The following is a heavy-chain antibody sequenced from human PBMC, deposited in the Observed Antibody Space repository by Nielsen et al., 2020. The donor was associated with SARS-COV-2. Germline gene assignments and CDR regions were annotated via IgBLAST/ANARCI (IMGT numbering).Heavy chain of an antibody. V-gene: IGHV1-18*01. D-gene: IGHD2-2*01. CDR3: ARDQVVPSPFDY. J-gene: IGHJ4*02. Sequence: ASVKVSCKASGYTFTSYDINWVRQATGQGLEWMGWMNPNSGNTNYAQKLQGRVTMTTDTSTSTAYMELRSLRSDDTAVYYCARDQVVPSPFDYWGQGTLVTVSS. CDR2: MNPNSGNT. CDR1: GYTFTSYD.